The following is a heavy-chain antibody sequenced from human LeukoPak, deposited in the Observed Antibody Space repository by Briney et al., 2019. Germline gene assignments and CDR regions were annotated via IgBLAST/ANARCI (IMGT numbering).Heavy chain of an antibody. V-gene: IGHV1-2*02. CDR1: GYTFTDYF. CDR2: INPNSGGT. Sequence: ASVKVSCKASGYTFTDYFIHWVRQAPGQGLEWMGWINPNSGGTNYAQKFQGRVTMTRDTSISTAYMELSRLRSDDTAVYYCARLGGNWNEDYWGQGTLVTVSS. J-gene: IGHJ4*02. CDR3: ARLGGNWNEDY. D-gene: IGHD1-1*01.